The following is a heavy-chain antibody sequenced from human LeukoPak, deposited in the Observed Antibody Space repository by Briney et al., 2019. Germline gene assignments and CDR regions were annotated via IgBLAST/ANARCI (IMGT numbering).Heavy chain of an antibody. J-gene: IGHJ4*02. CDR3: ARGWLPLWGHEGYFDY. Sequence: SSEPLSLPCAVYGGSYSVYHWRWTPQPPGKALEWIGEINHSGSTNYNPSRKSRVTISVDTSKNQLPLKLSSVDAADTSVYYCARGWLPLWGHEGYFDYWGQGTLVTVSS. CDR1: GGSYSVYH. D-gene: IGHD5-12*01. V-gene: IGHV4-34*01. CDR2: INHSGST.